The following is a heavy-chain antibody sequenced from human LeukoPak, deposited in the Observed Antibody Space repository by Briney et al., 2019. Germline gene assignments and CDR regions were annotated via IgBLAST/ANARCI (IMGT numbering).Heavy chain of an antibody. D-gene: IGHD3-22*01. CDR3: ARDYYDSSGYRYWYFDL. V-gene: IGHV7-4-1*02. CDR2: INTNTGNP. J-gene: IGHJ2*01. Sequence: ASVKVSCKASGYTFTSYAMNWVRQAPGQGLEWMGWINTNTGNPTYAQGFTGRFVFSLDTSVSTAYLQISSLKAEDTAVYYCARDYYDSSGYRYWYFDLWGRGTLVTVSS. CDR1: GYTFTSYA.